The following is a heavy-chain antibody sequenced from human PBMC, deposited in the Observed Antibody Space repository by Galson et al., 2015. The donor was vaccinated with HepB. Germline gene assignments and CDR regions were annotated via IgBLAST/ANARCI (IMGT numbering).Heavy chain of an antibody. D-gene: IGHD2-21*01. V-gene: IGHV2-70*01. CDR1: GFSLSTSGMC. Sequence: PALVKPTQTLTLTCTFSGFSLSTSGMCVSWIRQPPGKALEWLALIDWDDDKYYSTSLKTRLTISKDTSKNQVVLTMTNMDPVDTATYYCARFSGAYCGGDCINWGQGTLVTVSS. J-gene: IGHJ4*02. CDR3: ARFSGAYCGGDCIN. CDR2: IDWDDDK.